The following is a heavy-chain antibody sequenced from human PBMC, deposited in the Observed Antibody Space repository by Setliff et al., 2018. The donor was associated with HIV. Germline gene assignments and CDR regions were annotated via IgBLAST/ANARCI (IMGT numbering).Heavy chain of an antibody. CDR1: GGSFSDYY. D-gene: IGHD1-26*01. Sequence: SETLSLTCAVYGGSFSDYYWSWIRQPPGQGLEWIGEINHSGSTNYNPSLKSRVSMSVDTSKNHFSLRLTSVTAADSAIYYCATIDGRWAPPQYYFDSWGLGTLVTVSS. CDR3: ATIDGRWAPPQYYFDS. V-gene: IGHV4-34*01. J-gene: IGHJ4*02. CDR2: INHSGST.